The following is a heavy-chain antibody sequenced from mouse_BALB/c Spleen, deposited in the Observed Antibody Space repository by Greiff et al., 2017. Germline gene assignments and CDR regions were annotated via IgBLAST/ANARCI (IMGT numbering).Heavy chain of an antibody. J-gene: IGHJ2*01. D-gene: IGHD6-1*01. V-gene: IGHV7-3*02. CDR3: ARVMGASDY. CDR1: GFTFTDYY. Sequence: EVHLVESGGGLVQPGGSLRLSCATSGFTFTDYYMSWVRQPPGKALEWLGFIRNKANGYTTEYSASVKGRFTISRDNSQSILYLQMNTLRAEDSATYYCARVMGASDYWGQGTTLTVSS. CDR2: IRNKANGYTT.